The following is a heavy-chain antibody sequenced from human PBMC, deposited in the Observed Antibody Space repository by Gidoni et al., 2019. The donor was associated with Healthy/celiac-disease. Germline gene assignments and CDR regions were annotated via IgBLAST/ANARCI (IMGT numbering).Heavy chain of an antibody. CDR1: GFTFSDYY. CDR2: ISSSGSTI. J-gene: IGHJ4*02. V-gene: IGHV3-11*01. D-gene: IGHD3-22*01. CDR3: ARDFSDSSGYYFYNLDYFDY. Sequence: QVQLVESGGGLVKPGGSLRLSCAASGFTFSDYYMSWIRQAPGKGLEWVSYISSSGSTIYYADSVKGRFTISRDNAKNSLYLQMNSLRAEDTAVYYCARDFSDSSGYYFYNLDYFDYWGQGTLVTVSS.